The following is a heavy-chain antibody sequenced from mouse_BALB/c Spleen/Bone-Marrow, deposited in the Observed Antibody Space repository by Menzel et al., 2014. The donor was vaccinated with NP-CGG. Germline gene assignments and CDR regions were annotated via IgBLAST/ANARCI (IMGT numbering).Heavy chain of an antibody. CDR3: AKKSYGYNMDY. D-gene: IGHD2-2*01. J-gene: IGHJ4*01. CDR2: IWGDGST. CDR1: GFSLATYG. Sequence: VQLQQSGPGLVAPSQSLSITCTVSGFSLATYGVNWVRQPPGKGLEWLGVIWGDGSTNYHSALISRLSISKDNSKSQVFLKLNSLQADDTATYYCAKKSYGYNMDYWGQGTSVTVSS. V-gene: IGHV2-3*01.